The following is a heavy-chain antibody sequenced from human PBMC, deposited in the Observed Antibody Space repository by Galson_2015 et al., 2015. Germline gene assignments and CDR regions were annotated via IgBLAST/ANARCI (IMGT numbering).Heavy chain of an antibody. CDR1: GDTFTSYY. Sequence: SVMVSSKASGDTFTSYYMHWGRQPPGQGLEWMGIIIPSGGSTSYAQKFQGRVTMTRDTSTSTVYMELTCPRTEDTAVYYCARDHSGAGSYNYGMDVWGQGTPVTVSS. CDR3: ARDHSGAGSYNYGMDV. J-gene: IGHJ6*02. D-gene: IGHD3-10*01. V-gene: IGHV1-46*03. CDR2: IIPSGGST.